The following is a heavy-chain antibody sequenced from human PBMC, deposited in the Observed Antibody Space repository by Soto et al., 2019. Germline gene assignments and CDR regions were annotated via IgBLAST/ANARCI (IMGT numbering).Heavy chain of an antibody. J-gene: IGHJ5*02. CDR1: GGSFSGYY. D-gene: IGHD2-15*01. Sequence: QVQLQQWGAGLLKPSETLSLTCVVYGGSFSGYYWSWIRQPPGKGLEWIGEINHSGSTNYNPSLKSRVTISVDTSKNQFSLKLSSVTAAHTAVYYCARGFRFRSGGSCYSGWFDPWGQGTLVTVSS. V-gene: IGHV4-34*01. CDR2: INHSGST. CDR3: ARGFRFRSGGSCYSGWFDP.